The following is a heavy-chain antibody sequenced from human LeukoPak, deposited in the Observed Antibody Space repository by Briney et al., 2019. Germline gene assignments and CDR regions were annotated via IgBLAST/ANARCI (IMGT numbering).Heavy chain of an antibody. CDR1: GFTFSSYA. CDR2: ISGSGGST. Sequence: PGRSLRLSCAASGFTFSSYAMTWVRQAPGKGLEWVSTISGSGGSTYYAGSVKGQFTISRDNSKSTLYLQMNSLRAEDTAVYYCVKSALNYYDRSAEYFQHWGQGTLVTVSS. V-gene: IGHV3-23*01. D-gene: IGHD3-22*01. CDR3: VKSALNYYDRSAEYFQH. J-gene: IGHJ1*01.